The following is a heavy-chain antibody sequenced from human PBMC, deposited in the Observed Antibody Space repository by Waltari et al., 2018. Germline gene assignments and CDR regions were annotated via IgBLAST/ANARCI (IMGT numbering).Heavy chain of an antibody. CDR2: CIPNIGIA. CDR1: GGTFSSYA. J-gene: IGHJ6*02. D-gene: IGHD5-12*01. V-gene: IGHV1-69*04. Sequence: QVQLVQSGAEVKKPGSSVKVSCKASGGTFSSYAISWVRQAPGQGLEWMGRCIPNIGIAKDETKFQGRVTMTADKSTSTAYMELSSLRSEDTAVYYCARVRAYRSGYDPWGYYYYGMDVWGQGTTVTVSS. CDR3: ARVRAYRSGYDPWGYYYYGMDV.